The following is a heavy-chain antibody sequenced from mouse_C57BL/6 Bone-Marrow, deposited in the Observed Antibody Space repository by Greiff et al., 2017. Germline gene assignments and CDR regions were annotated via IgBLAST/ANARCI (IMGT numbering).Heavy chain of an antibody. V-gene: IGHV1-81*01. CDR2: IYPRSGNT. CDR1: GYTFTSYG. J-gene: IGHJ4*01. Sequence: QVQLQQSGAELARPGASVKLSCKASGYTFTSYGISWVKQRTGQGLEWIGEIYPRSGNTYSNEKFKGKATLTADKSSSTAYMELRSLTSEDSAVYFCASRSYYVCMDYWGQGTSVTVSS. D-gene: IGHD1-1*01. CDR3: ASRSYYVCMDY.